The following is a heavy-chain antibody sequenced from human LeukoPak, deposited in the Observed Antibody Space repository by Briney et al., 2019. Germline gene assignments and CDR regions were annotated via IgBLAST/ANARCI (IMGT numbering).Heavy chain of an antibody. D-gene: IGHD3-10*01. J-gene: IGHJ4*02. Sequence: SETLSLTCTVSGCSISTHHWSWIRQPPGKGLDWIGDSYYTGSTNYNPSLNSRVTIAIDTSKHQFSLELTFVSAADTAVYYCARAQYASGSFFDYWGQGTLATVSS. CDR1: GCSISTHH. CDR3: ARAQYASGSFFDY. V-gene: IGHV4-59*11. CDR2: SYYTGST.